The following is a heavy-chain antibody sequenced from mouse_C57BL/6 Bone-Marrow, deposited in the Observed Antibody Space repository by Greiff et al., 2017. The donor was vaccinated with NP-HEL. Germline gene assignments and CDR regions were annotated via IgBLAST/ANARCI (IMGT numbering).Heavy chain of an antibody. CDR3: ARQGYYGSGDY. J-gene: IGHJ2*01. CDR2: ISSGGSYT. Sequence: EVKLVESGGDLVKPGGSLKLSCAASGFTFSSYGMSWVRQTPDKRLEWVATISSGGSYTYYPDSVKGRFTISRDNAKNTLYLQMSSLKSEDTAMYYCARQGYYGSGDYWGQGTTLTVSS. CDR1: GFTFSSYG. D-gene: IGHD1-1*01. V-gene: IGHV5-6*02.